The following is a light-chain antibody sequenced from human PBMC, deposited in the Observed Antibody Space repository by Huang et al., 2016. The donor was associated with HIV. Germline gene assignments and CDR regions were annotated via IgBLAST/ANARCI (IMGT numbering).Light chain of an antibody. CDR3: QQYNNWPPEET. V-gene: IGKV3-15*01. CDR2: GAS. CDR1: QSISNN. J-gene: IGKJ3*01. Sequence: EIVMTQSPATLSVSPGARATLSCRASQSISNNLAWYQQKPGQAPRLLIYGASTRATGIPASVSGSGSGTEFTLTISSLQSEDFAVYYCQQYNNWPPEETFGPGTKVDIK.